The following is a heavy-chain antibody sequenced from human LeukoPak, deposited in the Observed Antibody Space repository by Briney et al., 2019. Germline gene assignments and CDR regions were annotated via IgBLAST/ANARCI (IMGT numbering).Heavy chain of an antibody. Sequence: SVTLSLTCAVDGGSFSGYYWSWIRQPPGKGLEWIGEINHSGSTNYNPSLKSRVTISVDTSKNQFSLKLSSVTAADTAVYYCARGTLGYCCSTSCYIAFDIWGQGTMVTVSS. CDR1: GGSFSGYY. D-gene: IGHD2-2*02. J-gene: IGHJ3*02. V-gene: IGHV4-34*01. CDR2: INHSGST. CDR3: ARGTLGYCCSTSCYIAFDI.